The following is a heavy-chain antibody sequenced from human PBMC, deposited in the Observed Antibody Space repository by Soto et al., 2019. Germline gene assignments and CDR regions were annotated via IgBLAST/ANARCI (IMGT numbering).Heavy chain of an antibody. CDR1: GFTFSSYW. CDR3: ARPKWGGGYYYGMDV. D-gene: IGHD1-26*01. V-gene: IGHV3-7*04. J-gene: IGHJ6*02. CDR2: IKQDGSEK. Sequence: PGGSLRLSCAASGFTFSSYWMSWVRQAPGKGLEWVANIKQDGSEKYYVDSVKGRFTISRDNAKNSLYLQMNSLRAEDTAVYYCARPKWGGGYYYGMDVWGQGTTVTVSS.